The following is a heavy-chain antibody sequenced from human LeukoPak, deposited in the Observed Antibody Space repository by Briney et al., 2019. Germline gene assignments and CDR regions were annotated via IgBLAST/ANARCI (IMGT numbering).Heavy chain of an antibody. CDR3: ARRGGIVRGVASYYYMDF. V-gene: IGHV4-34*01. D-gene: IGHD3-10*01. CDR2: INHSGST. Sequence: SETLSLTCAVYGGSFSGYYWSWIRQPPGKGLEWIGEINHSGSTNYNPSLKSRVTISVDTSKNQFSLKLSSVTAADTAAYYCARRGGIVRGVASYYYMDFWGKGTTVTISS. J-gene: IGHJ6*03. CDR1: GGSFSGYY.